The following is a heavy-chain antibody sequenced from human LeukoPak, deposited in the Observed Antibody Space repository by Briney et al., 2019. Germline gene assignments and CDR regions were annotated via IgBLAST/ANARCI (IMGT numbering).Heavy chain of an antibody. CDR2: IFPIFGTA. Sequence: SVKVSCKASGGTFSSYAISWVRQAPGQRLEWMGGIFPIFGTANYAQKFQGRVTITADKSTSTAYMELSSLRSEDTAVYYCAREVRAAAGRPAGFDPWGQGTLVTVSS. CDR1: GGTFSSYA. CDR3: AREVRAAAGRPAGFDP. J-gene: IGHJ5*02. V-gene: IGHV1-69*06. D-gene: IGHD6-13*01.